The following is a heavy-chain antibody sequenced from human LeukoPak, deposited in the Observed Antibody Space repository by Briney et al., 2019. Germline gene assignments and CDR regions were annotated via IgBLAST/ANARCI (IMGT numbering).Heavy chain of an antibody. CDR1: GYTFTGYY. J-gene: IGHJ4*02. V-gene: IGHV1-2*02. CDR2: INPNSGGT. CDR3: ARPGYTSGWIRGHFGH. D-gene: IGHD6-25*01. Sequence: ASVKVSCKASGYTFTGYYIHWVRQAPGQGLEWMGWINPNSGGTSYARRFQGRVTMTRDTSISTAYMELSSLRSDDTAVYYCARPGYTSGWIRGHFGHWGLATLVTVSS.